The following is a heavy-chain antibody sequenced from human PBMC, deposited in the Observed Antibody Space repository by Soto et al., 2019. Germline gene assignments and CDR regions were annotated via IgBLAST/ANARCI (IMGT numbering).Heavy chain of an antibody. Sequence: QVQLVQSGGDVKTPGASVKVSCTTFRYTFTSHGIAWVRQAPGQGLEWMGWISTFNGKTDYAQKFQGRVTMTADTLTSTVHMELRRLRSDETAVYYCARLLTEGATFREDAFDLWGQGTKGTVSS. J-gene: IGHJ3*01. CDR2: ISTFNGKT. CDR1: RYTFTSHG. V-gene: IGHV1-18*01. CDR3: ARLLTEGATFREDAFDL. D-gene: IGHD1-26*01.